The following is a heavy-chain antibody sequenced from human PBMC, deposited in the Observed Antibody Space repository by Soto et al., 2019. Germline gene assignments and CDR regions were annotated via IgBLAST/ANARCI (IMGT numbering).Heavy chain of an antibody. CDR2: INHSGST. CDR3: ARRVDPNYRPWLDP. D-gene: IGHD1-7*01. Sequence: SETLSLTCAVYGGSFSGYYWSWIRQPPGKGLEWIGEINHSGSTNYNPSLKSRVTISVDTSKNQFSLKLSSVTAADRAVYYCARRVDPNYRPWLDPWGQGTLVTVSS. V-gene: IGHV4-34*01. J-gene: IGHJ5*02. CDR1: GGSFSGYY.